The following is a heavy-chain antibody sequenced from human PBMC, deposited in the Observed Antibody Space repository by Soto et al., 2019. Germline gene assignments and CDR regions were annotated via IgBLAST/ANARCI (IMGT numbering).Heavy chain of an antibody. CDR2: IYFSGST. Sequence: QVQLQESGPGLVKPSQTLSLTCTVSGASISSGDYYWSWIRQPPGKGLECIGYIYFSGSTYFNPSLKSRVTMSVDTSKNQFSLNLSSVTAADAAVYYCASLLGPAVTMPRRYFHEWGQGTLVTVSS. J-gene: IGHJ1*01. V-gene: IGHV4-30-4*01. CDR3: ASLLGPAVTMPRRYFHE. CDR1: GASISSGDYY. D-gene: IGHD4-17*01.